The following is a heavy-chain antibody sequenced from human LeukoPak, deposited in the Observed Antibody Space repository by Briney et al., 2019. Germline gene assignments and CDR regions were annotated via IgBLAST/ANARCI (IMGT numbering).Heavy chain of an antibody. D-gene: IGHD6-6*01. CDR2: ISGSGGSK. Sequence: GGSLRLSCAASGFTFSHYDMSWVRQPPGKGLEWVLDISGSGGSKYCADSVRGRFTISRDNSKHALYLQINSLRAEDTAVYYCARGLCSSSPWGQGPLVTVSS. CDR3: ARGLCSSSP. V-gene: IGHV3-23*01. J-gene: IGHJ4*02. CDR1: GFTFSHYD.